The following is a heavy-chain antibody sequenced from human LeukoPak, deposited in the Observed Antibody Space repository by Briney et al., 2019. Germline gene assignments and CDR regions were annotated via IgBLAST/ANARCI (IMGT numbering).Heavy chain of an antibody. Sequence: SETLSLTCAVYGGSFSGYYWSWIRQPPGKGLEWIGEINHSGSTNYNPSLKSRVTISVDTSKNQFSLKLSSVTAADTAVYYCARGIAAAGTSFDYWGQGILVTVSS. CDR1: GGSFSGYY. CDR3: ARGIAAAGTSFDY. J-gene: IGHJ4*02. CDR2: INHSGST. V-gene: IGHV4-34*01. D-gene: IGHD6-13*01.